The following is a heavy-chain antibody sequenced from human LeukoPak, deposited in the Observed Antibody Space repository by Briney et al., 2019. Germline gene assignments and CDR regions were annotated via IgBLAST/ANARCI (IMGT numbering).Heavy chain of an antibody. Sequence: VGSLRLSCAASGFTLNDYYMSWIRQAPGKGLEWVSDIGSSDNRISYADSVKGRFTISRDIAKNSLYLQVNSLRAEDTAVYYCAREIVAGTFDSWGQGTLVTVSS. D-gene: IGHD6-19*01. V-gene: IGHV3-11*01. CDR3: AREIVAGTFDS. CDR2: IGSSDNRI. CDR1: GFTLNDYY. J-gene: IGHJ4*02.